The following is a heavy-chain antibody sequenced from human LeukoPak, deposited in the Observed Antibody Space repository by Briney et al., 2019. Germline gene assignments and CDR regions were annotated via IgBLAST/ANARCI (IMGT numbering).Heavy chain of an antibody. CDR1: GYTFSSYA. CDR2: ISGSGGNT. CDR3: ARAPLREQLDY. D-gene: IGHD1/OR15-1a*01. J-gene: IGHJ4*02. V-gene: IGHV3-23*01. Sequence: GGSLRLSCAASGYTFSSYAMSWVRQAPGKGLEWVSAISGSGGNTYYADSVKGRFTISRDNSKSTLYLQMSSLRAEDAAVYYCARAPLREQLDYWGQGTLVTVSS.